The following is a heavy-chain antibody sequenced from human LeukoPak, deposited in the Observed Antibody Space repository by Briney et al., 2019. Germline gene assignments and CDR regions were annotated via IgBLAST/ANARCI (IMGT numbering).Heavy chain of an antibody. D-gene: IGHD3-10*01. CDR3: ARTGYYGSGSYYDYLKTFYYYYGMDV. CDR2: IYYSGST. Sequence: KTSETLSLTCTVSGGSISSYYWSWIRQPPGKGLERIGYIYYSGSTNYNPSLKSRVTISVDTSKNQFSLKLSSVTAADTAVYYCARTGYYGSGSYYDYLKTFYYYYGMDVWGQGTTVTVSS. V-gene: IGHV4-59*08. J-gene: IGHJ6*02. CDR1: GGSISSYY.